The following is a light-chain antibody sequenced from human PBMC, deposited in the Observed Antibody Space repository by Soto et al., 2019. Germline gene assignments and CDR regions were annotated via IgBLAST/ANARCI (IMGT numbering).Light chain of an antibody. CDR3: QQYDSSFT. CDR2: GAS. CDR1: QHVTTTY. Sequence: IVLTQSPATLSLSPGERATLSCTASQHVTTTYTAWYQQKFGQAPRLLIYGASTRATGTPDRFTGGGFGTDFTLTISRVEPEDFAVYYCQQYDSSFTFGGGTKVDIK. V-gene: IGKV3-20*01. J-gene: IGKJ4*01.